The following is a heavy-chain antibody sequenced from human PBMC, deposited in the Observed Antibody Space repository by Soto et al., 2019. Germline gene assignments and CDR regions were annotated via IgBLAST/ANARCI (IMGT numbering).Heavy chain of an antibody. CDR1: GFSLNTRGVG. CDR2: IHWDDEK. D-gene: IGHD6-19*01. J-gene: IGHJ4*02. CDR3: AYRPVVLGSGWNFDF. V-gene: IGHV2-5*02. Sequence: QITLKESGPTLVIPTQTLTLTCTFSGFSLNTRGVGVGWIRQPPGKALEWVALIHWDDEKRYSPSLRNTLTITKDTSKNQVVLIMTNMDPVDTATYYCAYRPVVLGSGWNFDFCGQGILVTVSS.